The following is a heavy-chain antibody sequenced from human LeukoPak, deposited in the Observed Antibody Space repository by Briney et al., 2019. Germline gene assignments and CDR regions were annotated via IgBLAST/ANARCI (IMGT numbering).Heavy chain of an antibody. J-gene: IGHJ5*02. V-gene: IGHV4-34*01. D-gene: IGHD2-15*01. CDR3: ARGPRLNIVVVVAARFDP. CDR2: INHSGST. CDR1: GGSFSGYY. Sequence: SETLSLTCAVYGGSFSGYYWSWIRQPPGKGMAWIGEINHSGSTNYNPSLKSRVTISVDTSKNQFSLKLSSVTAADTAVYYCARGPRLNIVVVVAARFDPWGQGTLVTVSS.